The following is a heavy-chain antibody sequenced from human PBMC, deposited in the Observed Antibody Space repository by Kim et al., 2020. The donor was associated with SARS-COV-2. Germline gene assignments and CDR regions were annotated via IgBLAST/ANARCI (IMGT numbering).Heavy chain of an antibody. D-gene: IGHD3-10*01. CDR2: ISKSSRDI. V-gene: IGHV3-21*01. CDR1: GFAFSSYT. CDR3: ARVVYTSSDFDN. Sequence: GGSLRLSCAASGFAFSSYTMNWVRQAPGKGLEWVAAISKSSRDIYYADSMKGRFTISRDNGKNSLYLEMKSLSAEDTAMYYCARVVYTSSDFDNCGQGTL. J-gene: IGHJ4*02.